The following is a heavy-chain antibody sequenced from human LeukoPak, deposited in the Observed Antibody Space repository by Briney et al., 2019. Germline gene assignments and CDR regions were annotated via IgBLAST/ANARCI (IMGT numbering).Heavy chain of an antibody. Sequence: ASVTVSCKASGYTFTSYGISWVRQAPGQGLEWMGWISAYNGNTNYAQKLQGRVTMTTDTSTSTAYMELRSLRSDDTAVYYCAREAPVAGTSDYFDYWGQGTLVTVSS. D-gene: IGHD6-19*01. CDR2: ISAYNGNT. J-gene: IGHJ4*02. CDR3: AREAPVAGTSDYFDY. V-gene: IGHV1-18*01. CDR1: GYTFTSYG.